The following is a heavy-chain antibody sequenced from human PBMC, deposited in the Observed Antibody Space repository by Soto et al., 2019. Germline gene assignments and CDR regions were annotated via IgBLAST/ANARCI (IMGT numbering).Heavy chain of an antibody. CDR3: ARDKGPAFDI. J-gene: IGHJ3*02. CDR2: VTGRGGTT. CDR1: GFSFDSFA. V-gene: IGHV3-23*01. Sequence: EVQLLESGGGLVQPGGSVRLSCVASGFSFDSFAMNWVRQAPGKGLEWVSAVTGRGGTTYYRDSVKGRFTVSIDNSKNTVYLEMNSLGVEDPAVYYCARDKGPAFDIWGLGTMVTVSS.